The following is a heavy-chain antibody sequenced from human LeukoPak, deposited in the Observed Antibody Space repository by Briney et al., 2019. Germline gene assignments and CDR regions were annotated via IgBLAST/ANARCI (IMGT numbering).Heavy chain of an antibody. V-gene: IGHV3-11*04. D-gene: IGHD5-24*01. CDR2: ISSISSTI. CDR1: GFTFSDYY. J-gene: IGHJ4*02. CDR3: ARHETDGYTYPLDY. Sequence: GGSLRLSCVASGFTFSDYYMSWIRQAPGKGLEWVSSISSISSTIYYADSVKGRFTISRDNAKNSLYLQMNSLRAEDTAVYYCARHETDGYTYPLDYWGQGTLVTVSS.